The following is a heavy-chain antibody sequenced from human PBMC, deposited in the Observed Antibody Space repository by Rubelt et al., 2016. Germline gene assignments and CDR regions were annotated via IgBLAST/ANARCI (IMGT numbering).Heavy chain of an antibody. CDR1: GYSISSSNW. CDR3: ARCSSSDCQGFDL. D-gene: IGHD6-19*01. CDR2: IYFSGTT. V-gene: IGHV4-28*01. J-gene: IGHJ2*01. Sequence: QVQLQESGPGLVKPSDTLSLTCAVSGYSISSSNWWGWIRQPPGKGLEWIGYIYFSGTTYYNPSLKSRVTMSLETSKNPFSLVLSTVTAVDTAVYYGARCSSSDCQGFDLWGRGTLVTVSS.